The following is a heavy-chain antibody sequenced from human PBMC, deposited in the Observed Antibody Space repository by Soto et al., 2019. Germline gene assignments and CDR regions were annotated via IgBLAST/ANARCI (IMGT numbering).Heavy chain of an antibody. CDR1: GFPFTSYG. J-gene: IGHJ4*02. CDR2: ISYDGSNK. V-gene: IGHV3-30*03. CDR3: VGRQYYFDY. Sequence: QVQLVESGGGVVQPGRSLRLSCVASGFPFTSYGMHWVREAPGKGLEWVAVISYDGSNKYYADSVKGRFTISRDNSKNTVYLQMNSLRPEATALYYCVGRQYYFDYRGPGTLVTVSS. D-gene: IGHD3-10*01.